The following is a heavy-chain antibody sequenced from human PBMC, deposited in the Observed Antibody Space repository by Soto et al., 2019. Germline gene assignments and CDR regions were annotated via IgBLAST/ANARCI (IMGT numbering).Heavy chain of an antibody. Sequence: PSETLSLTCTVSGGAINSTVYYWGWIRQPPGKGLDWIGSSNSGGPPYSSPSLQSRVTISLDTAKNHISLNLQSVTAADTAVYYCTRHGAYSTSVYYYYGMDVWGQGTTVTVSS. V-gene: IGHV4-39*01. CDR1: GGAINSTVYY. CDR3: TRHGAYSTSVYYYYGMDV. J-gene: IGHJ6*02. D-gene: IGHD6-13*01. CDR2: SNSGGPP.